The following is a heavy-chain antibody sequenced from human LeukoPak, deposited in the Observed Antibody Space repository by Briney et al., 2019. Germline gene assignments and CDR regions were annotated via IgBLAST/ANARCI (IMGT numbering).Heavy chain of an antibody. J-gene: IGHJ5*02. D-gene: IGHD1-14*01. V-gene: IGHV1-18*01. CDR3: ARSRPAKRINWFDP. Sequence: ASVKVSCKASGYTFTSYGISWVRQAPGQGLEWMGWISAYNGNTNYAQKFQGRVTMTRNTSISTAYMELSSLRSEDTAVYYCARSRPAKRINWFDPWGQGTLVTVSS. CDR2: ISAYNGNT. CDR1: GYTFTSYG.